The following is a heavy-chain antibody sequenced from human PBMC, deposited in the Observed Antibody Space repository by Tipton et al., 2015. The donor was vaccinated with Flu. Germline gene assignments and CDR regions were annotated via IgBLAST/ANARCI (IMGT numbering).Heavy chain of an antibody. D-gene: IGHD6-19*01. CDR3: VKDILSGWGLYYYNGLDV. V-gene: IGHV3-9*01. CDR2: ISWNSGSI. Sequence: RSLRLSCVASGFTFDDYAMHWVRQVPGKGLEWVSGISWNSGSIGYADSVKGRFTLSRDNAKQALFLQMNSLRAEDTALYFCVKDILSGWGLYYYNGLDVWVQGTTVTVSS. CDR1: GFTFDDYA. J-gene: IGHJ6*02.